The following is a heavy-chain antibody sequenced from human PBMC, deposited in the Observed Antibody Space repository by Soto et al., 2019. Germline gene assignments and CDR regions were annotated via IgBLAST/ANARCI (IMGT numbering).Heavy chain of an antibody. Sequence: GGSLRLSCAASGFTFSSYAMHWVRQAPGKGLEWVAVISYDGSNKYYADSVKGRFTISRDNSKNTLYLQMNSLRAEDTAVYYCARAYEGDYFDYWGQGTLVTVAS. J-gene: IGHJ4*02. CDR2: ISYDGSNK. V-gene: IGHV3-30-3*01. CDR3: ARAYEGDYFDY. CDR1: GFTFSSYA. D-gene: IGHD3-16*01.